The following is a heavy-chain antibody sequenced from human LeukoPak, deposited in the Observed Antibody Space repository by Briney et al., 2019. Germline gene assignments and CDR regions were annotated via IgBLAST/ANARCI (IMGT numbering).Heavy chain of an antibody. CDR2: IIPIFGTA. D-gene: IGHD2-15*01. CDR3: ASEMVAANYNWFDP. V-gene: IGHV1-69*01. Sequence: ASVKVSCKASGGTFSSYAISWVRQAPGQGLEWMGGIIPIFGTANYAQKFQGRVAITADESTSTAYMELSSLRSEDTAVYYCASEMVAANYNWFDPWGQGTLVTVSS. CDR1: GGTFSSYA. J-gene: IGHJ5*02.